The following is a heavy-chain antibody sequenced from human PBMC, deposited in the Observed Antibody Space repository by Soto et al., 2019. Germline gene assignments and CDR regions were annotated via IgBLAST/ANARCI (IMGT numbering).Heavy chain of an antibody. J-gene: IGHJ4*02. CDR2: IYYRGTT. V-gene: IGHV4-28*01. D-gene: IGHD1-1*01. Sequence: QVQLQESGPGLVKPSDTLSLTCAVSGYSISSSNWWGWIRQPPGKGLEWIGYIYYRGTTYYNPSLRGRFPMSVDTSKNHSPRRLTSLTAVDTALNYVARRRMEGLMDGWGQGPLVTVSS. CDR1: GYSISSSNW. CDR3: ARRRMEGLMDG.